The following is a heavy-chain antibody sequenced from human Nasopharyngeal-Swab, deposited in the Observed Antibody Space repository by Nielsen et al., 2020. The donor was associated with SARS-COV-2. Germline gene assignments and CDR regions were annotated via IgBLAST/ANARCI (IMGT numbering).Heavy chain of an antibody. Sequence: SGPTLVKPTETLTLTCTVSGFSLSNARMGVSWIRQPPGKALEWLAHIFSNDEKSYSTSLKSRLTISKDTSKSQVVLTVTNMDPVDTATYYCARIPVGYSSGWIFAFDIWGQGTMVTVSS. CDR3: ARIPVGYSSGWIFAFDI. CDR1: GFSLSNARMG. J-gene: IGHJ3*02. CDR2: IFSNDEK. V-gene: IGHV2-26*01. D-gene: IGHD6-19*01.